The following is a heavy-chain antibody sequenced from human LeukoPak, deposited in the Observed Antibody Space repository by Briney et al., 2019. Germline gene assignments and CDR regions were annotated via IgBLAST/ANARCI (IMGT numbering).Heavy chain of an antibody. V-gene: IGHV3-33*01. CDR1: GFTFSSYG. CDR2: IWYDGSNK. Sequence: GGSLRLSCAASGFTFSSYGMHWVRQAPGKGLEWVAVIWYDGSNKYYADSVKGRCTISRDNSKNTLYLQMNSLRAEDTAVYYCARTPDGSALDYWGQGTLVTVSS. D-gene: IGHD3-10*01. J-gene: IGHJ4*02. CDR3: ARTPDGSALDY.